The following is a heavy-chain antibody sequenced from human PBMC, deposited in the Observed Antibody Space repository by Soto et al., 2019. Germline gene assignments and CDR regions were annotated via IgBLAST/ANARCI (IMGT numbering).Heavy chain of an antibody. D-gene: IGHD2-15*01. CDR1: GLYFSGYY. Sequence: SETLSLTCAFYGLYFSGYYWSWIRQPPGKGLEWIGEINHSGSTNYNPSLKSRVTISVDTSKNQFSLKLSSVTAADTAVYYCASLRPTARYCSGGSCNWFDPWGQGTLVTVSS. V-gene: IGHV4-34*01. CDR2: INHSGST. J-gene: IGHJ5*02. CDR3: ASLRPTARYCSGGSCNWFDP.